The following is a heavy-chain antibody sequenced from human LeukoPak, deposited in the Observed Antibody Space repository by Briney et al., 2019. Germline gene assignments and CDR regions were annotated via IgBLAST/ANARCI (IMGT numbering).Heavy chain of an antibody. CDR3: ARLSVGRDDYYGSGSPVYYFDY. D-gene: IGHD3-10*01. Sequence: GESLKISCKGSGYSFTSYWIGWVRQMPGKGLEWMGIIYPGDSDTRYSPSFQGQVTISADKSISTAYLQWSSLKASDTAMYYCARLSVGRDDYYGSGSPVYYFDYRGQGTLVTVSS. CDR2: IYPGDSDT. V-gene: IGHV5-51*01. J-gene: IGHJ4*02. CDR1: GYSFTSYW.